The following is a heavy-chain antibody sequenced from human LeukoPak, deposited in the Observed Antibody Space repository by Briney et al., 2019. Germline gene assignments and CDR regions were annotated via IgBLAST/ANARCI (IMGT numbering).Heavy chain of an antibody. D-gene: IGHD3-22*01. Sequence: QPGGSLRLSCAASGFTFSSYAMHWVRQAPGKGLEWVAVISYDGSNKYYADSVKGRFTISRDNSRNTLYLQMNSLRAEDTSVYYCARVPSSGFYYYFDYWGQGTLVTVSS. CDR2: ISYDGSNK. J-gene: IGHJ4*02. CDR3: ARVPSSGFYYYFDY. CDR1: GFTFSSYA. V-gene: IGHV3-30-3*01.